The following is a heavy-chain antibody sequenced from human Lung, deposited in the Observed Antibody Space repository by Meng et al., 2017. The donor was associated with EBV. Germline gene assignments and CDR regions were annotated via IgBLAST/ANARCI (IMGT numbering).Heavy chain of an antibody. CDR3: AKQESNGYYFDY. Sequence: EVQLVVSGGVVVQPGGSLRFCCAASGFTFDDYTMHWVRQAPGKGLEWVSLISWDGGSTYYADSVKGRFTISRDNSKNSLYLQMNSLRTEDTALYYCAKQESNGYYFDYWGQGTLVTVSS. CDR1: GFTFDDYT. CDR2: ISWDGGST. V-gene: IGHV3-43*01. D-gene: IGHD2-8*01. J-gene: IGHJ4*02.